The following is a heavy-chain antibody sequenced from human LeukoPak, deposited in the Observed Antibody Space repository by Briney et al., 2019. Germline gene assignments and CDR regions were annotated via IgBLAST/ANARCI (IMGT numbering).Heavy chain of an antibody. Sequence: PGGSLRLSCAASGFTFSSYAMNWVRQGPGKGLEWVSAISGSGGSTYYADSVKGRFTISRDNSKNTLYLQMNSLRAEDTALYYCAKDFRPIVYWGQGTLVTVSS. CDR1: GFTFSSYA. CDR3: AKDFRPIVY. V-gene: IGHV3-23*01. J-gene: IGHJ4*02. CDR2: ISGSGGST.